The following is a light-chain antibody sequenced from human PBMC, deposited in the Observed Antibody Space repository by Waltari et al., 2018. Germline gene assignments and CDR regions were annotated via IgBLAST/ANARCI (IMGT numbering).Light chain of an antibody. J-gene: IGKJ1*01. CDR3: QQYDYWPWT. Sequence: EIVMTQSPATLSLSPGESATLSCRASQSLRSTVAWFQQKTGQPPRLLIYGTSTSAAGIPARFSGSVSVADFSLTISGLQPEDFATYYCQQYDYWPWTFGQGTRVE. CDR1: QSLRST. V-gene: IGKV3D-15*01. CDR2: GTS.